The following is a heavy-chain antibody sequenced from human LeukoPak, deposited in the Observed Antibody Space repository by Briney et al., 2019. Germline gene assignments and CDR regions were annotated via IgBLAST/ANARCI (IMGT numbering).Heavy chain of an antibody. CDR3: ARASYYDRHRHFDL. CDR2: IYHSGTI. J-gene: IGHJ2*01. V-gene: IGHV4-31*03. Sequence: PSETLSLTCTVVGGSITSTVYYWTWIRQVQGRGLEWLGYIYHSGTIFYNPSLGSRLTMSVDTSKNQFSLNLNFVTAADTAVYYCARASYYDRHRHFDLWGRGTLVTVSS. D-gene: IGHD3-22*01. CDR1: GGSITSTVYY.